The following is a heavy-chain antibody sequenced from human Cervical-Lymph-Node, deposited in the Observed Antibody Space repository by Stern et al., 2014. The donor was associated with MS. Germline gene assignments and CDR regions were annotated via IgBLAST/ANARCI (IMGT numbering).Heavy chain of an antibody. CDR2: INSDGSDT. J-gene: IGHJ4*02. Sequence: EVHLVESGGGLVQPGGSLRLSCAASGFTFSNHWMHWVRQAPGKGLVWVSRINSDGSDTNYADSVKGRFTISRDNAKNTLYLQMNSLRAEDTATYYCATLVEVYDVLTTYPTEYWGQGSLVTVSS. CDR3: ATLVEVYDVLTTYPTEY. D-gene: IGHD3-9*01. V-gene: IGHV3-74*02. CDR1: GFTFSNHW.